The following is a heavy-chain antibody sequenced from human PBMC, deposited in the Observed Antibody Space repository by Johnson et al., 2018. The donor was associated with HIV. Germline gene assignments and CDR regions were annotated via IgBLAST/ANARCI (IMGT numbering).Heavy chain of an antibody. J-gene: IGHJ3*02. CDR3: ARPAYSGTWTDAFDI. CDR1: GFTFDDYG. D-gene: IGHD1-26*01. CDR2: ISWNSGSI. Sequence: VQLVESGGGVVQPGGSLRLSCAASGFTFDDYGMSWVRQAPGKGLEWVSGISWNSGSIGYADSVKGRFTISRDHAKSSLYLQMNSLRAEDTALYYCARPAYSGTWTDAFDIWGQGTMVTVSS. V-gene: IGHV3-20*04.